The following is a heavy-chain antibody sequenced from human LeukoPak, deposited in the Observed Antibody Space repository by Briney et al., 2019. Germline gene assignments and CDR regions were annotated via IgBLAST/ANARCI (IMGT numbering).Heavy chain of an antibody. J-gene: IGHJ3*02. V-gene: IGHV3-23*01. CDR1: GFTFSSHA. Sequence: GGSLRLSCAASGFTFSSHATSWVRQAPGKGLEWVSAISGSGGSTYYADSAKGRFTISRDNSKNTLYLQMNSLRAEDTAVYHCAKPEGEVVTPYDAFDIWGQGTMVTVSS. CDR3: AKPEGEVVTPYDAFDI. CDR2: ISGSGGST. D-gene: IGHD2-15*01.